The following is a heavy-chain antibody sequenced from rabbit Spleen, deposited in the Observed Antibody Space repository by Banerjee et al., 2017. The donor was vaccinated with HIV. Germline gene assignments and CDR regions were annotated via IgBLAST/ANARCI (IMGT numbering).Heavy chain of an antibody. CDR1: GIDFSSTYY. V-gene: IGHV1S40*01. Sequence: QSLEESGGDLVKPGASLTLTCTASGIDFSSTYYMCWVRQAPGKGLEWIACIYVGSRGITYYANWVNGRFSISRENAQNTVFLQMTSLTAADTATYFCARDGAGGSYFALWGPGTLVTVS. J-gene: IGHJ4*01. D-gene: IGHD8-1*01. CDR2: IYVGSRGIT. CDR3: ARDGAGGSYFAL.